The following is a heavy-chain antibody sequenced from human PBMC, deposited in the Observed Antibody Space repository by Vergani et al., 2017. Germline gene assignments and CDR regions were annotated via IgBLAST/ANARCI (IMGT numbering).Heavy chain of an antibody. CDR1: GGTFSSYA. D-gene: IGHD3-22*01. Sequence: QVQLVQSGAEVKKPGSSVKVSCKASGGTFSSYAISWVRQAPGQGLEWMGRIIPILGIANYAQKFQGRVTITADKSTSTAYMELSSLRSADTAVYYCAIWGHTYYYDSSGYYSDYWGQGTLVTVSS. J-gene: IGHJ4*02. CDR3: AIWGHTYYYDSSGYYSDY. CDR2: IIPILGIA. V-gene: IGHV1-69*04.